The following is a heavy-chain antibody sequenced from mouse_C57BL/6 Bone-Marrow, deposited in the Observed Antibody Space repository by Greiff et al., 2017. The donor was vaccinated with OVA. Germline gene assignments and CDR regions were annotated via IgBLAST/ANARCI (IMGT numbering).Heavy chain of an antibody. J-gene: IGHJ2*01. D-gene: IGHD1-1*01. CDR3: TCYYGSSYLDY. V-gene: IGHV14-1*01. CDR2: IDPEDGDT. Sequence: EVQLQQPGAELVKPGASVKMSCTASGFNIKDYYMHWVKQRPEQGLEWIGRIDPEDGDTEYAPKFQGKATMTADTSSNTAYLQLSSLTSEDTAVYYCTCYYGSSYLDYWGQGTTLTVSS. CDR1: GFNIKDYY.